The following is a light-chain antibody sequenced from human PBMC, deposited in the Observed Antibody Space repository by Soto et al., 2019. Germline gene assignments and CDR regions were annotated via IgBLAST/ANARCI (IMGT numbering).Light chain of an antibody. CDR3: QQYDNWPPIT. CDR2: GAS. J-gene: IGKJ5*01. V-gene: IGKV3-15*01. CDR1: QNIHTN. Sequence: EIGMSQSPATLSVSPGERATLSCRAGQNIHTNLAWYQQKPGQAPRLLIYGASTRATGIPARFSGSGSGTEFTLTISSLQSEDFAVYYCQQYDNWPPITFGQGTRLEIK.